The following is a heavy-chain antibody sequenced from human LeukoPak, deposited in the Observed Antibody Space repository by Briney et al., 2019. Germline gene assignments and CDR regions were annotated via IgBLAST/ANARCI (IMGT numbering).Heavy chain of an antibody. CDR2: INPSGGST. J-gene: IGHJ6*02. CDR3: AREGVVQAAKGGLYGMDV. V-gene: IGHV1-46*01. Sequence: ASVKVSCKASGYTFTSYYMHWVRQAPGQGLEWMGIINPSGGSTSDAQKFQGGVTMTRDTSTSTVYMELSSLRSEDTGVYYCAREGVVQAAKGGLYGMDVWGQGTTVTVSS. D-gene: IGHD2-2*01. CDR1: GYTFTSYY.